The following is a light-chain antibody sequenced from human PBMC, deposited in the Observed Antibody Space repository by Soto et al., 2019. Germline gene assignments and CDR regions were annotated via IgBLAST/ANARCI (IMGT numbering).Light chain of an antibody. J-gene: IGKJ2*01. Sequence: DIQMTQSPSSLSPSVGDRVTITCRASQDIRRYLNWYQQKPGKAPKLLIYAASSLQSGVPSRFSGSGSGTDFTLTISSLQPEDFATYYCQQSYSTPLYTFGQGTKLEIK. V-gene: IGKV1-39*01. CDR1: QDIRRY. CDR2: AAS. CDR3: QQSYSTPLYT.